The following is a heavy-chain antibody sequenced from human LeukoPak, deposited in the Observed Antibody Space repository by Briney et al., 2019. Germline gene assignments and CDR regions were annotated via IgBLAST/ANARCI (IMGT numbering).Heavy chain of an antibody. CDR3: ARRQSYSDSSGYVANWFDP. CDR2: ISSSGSTI. V-gene: IGHV3-11*01. D-gene: IGHD3-22*01. J-gene: IGHJ5*02. Sequence: PGGSLRLSCAVSGFTVSDYYMSWIRQAPGKGLEWVSYISSSGSTIYYAASVKGRFTISRDNSKNSLYLQMNSLRAADTAVYYCARRQSYSDSSGYVANWFDPWGQGTLVTVSS. CDR1: GFTVSDYY.